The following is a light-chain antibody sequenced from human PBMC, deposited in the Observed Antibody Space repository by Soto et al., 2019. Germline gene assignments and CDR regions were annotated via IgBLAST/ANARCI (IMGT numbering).Light chain of an antibody. Sequence: QSVLTRPPSVSGAPGQRVTISCTGSSSNIGASSDVHWYQQLPGTAPKLLIYGNSNRPSGVPDRFSGSKSGTSVSLAITGLQADDQADHYCPSYDSSLSGWVFGGGTKLTVL. V-gene: IGLV1-40*01. CDR2: GNS. CDR3: PSYDSSLSGWV. J-gene: IGLJ3*02. CDR1: SSNIGASSD.